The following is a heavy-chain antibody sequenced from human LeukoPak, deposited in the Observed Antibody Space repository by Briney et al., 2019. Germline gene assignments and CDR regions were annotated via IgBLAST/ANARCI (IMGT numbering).Heavy chain of an antibody. Sequence: PGGSLRLSCAASGFTFSSYGMHWVRQAPGKGLEWVAFIRYDGSNKYYADSVKGRFTISRDNSKNTLYLQMNSLRAEDTAVYYCAKLDRAYSYGLSWGQGTLVTVSS. V-gene: IGHV3-30*02. J-gene: IGHJ4*02. CDR2: IRYDGSNK. CDR3: AKLDRAYSYGLS. D-gene: IGHD5-18*01. CDR1: GFTFSSYG.